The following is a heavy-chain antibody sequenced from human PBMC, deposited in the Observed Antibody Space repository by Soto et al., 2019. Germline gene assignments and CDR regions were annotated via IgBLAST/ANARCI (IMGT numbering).Heavy chain of an antibody. CDR1: GYTFINYD. V-gene: IGHV1-8*02. D-gene: IGHD6-13*01. CDR2: MNPGSGKT. CDR3: ARLASAGTFDWFDP. Sequence: QVQLVQSGAEVKEPGASVRVSCKASGYTFINYDISWVRQATGQGREWMGWMNPGSGKTGYANKLQRRVTMTRDASTSTTHLELSSLTSEDKAVYYCARLASAGTFDWFDPWGQGTLVTVSS. J-gene: IGHJ5*02.